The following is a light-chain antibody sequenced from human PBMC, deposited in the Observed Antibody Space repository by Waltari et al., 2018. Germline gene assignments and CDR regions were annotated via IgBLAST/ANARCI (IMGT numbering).Light chain of an antibody. CDR3: TSYATGSSYI. J-gene: IGLJ1*01. Sequence: QSALTQPASVSGSPGQSITISCTGTSNDVGGYNYVSWYQQHPGKAPKLMIYDVSDRPSGVLNRFAGSKAGNTASLTISGLQAEDEAEYYCTSYATGSSYIFGGGTKVTVL. CDR1: SNDVGGYNY. V-gene: IGLV2-14*03. CDR2: DVS.